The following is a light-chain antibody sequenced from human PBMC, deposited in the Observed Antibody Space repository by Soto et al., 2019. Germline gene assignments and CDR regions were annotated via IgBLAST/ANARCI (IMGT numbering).Light chain of an antibody. CDR2: GAS. V-gene: IGKV3-20*01. CDR1: QSVSYSY. J-gene: IGKJ5*01. Sequence: EIVLTQSPLSLPVTPGESATLSRRVSQSVSYSYLAWYQQKPGQAPRLLMSGASSRATGTPDRFSGSGSGTDFILTISRLEPEDFAVYYCQQYGTSPPTFGQGTRLEIK. CDR3: QQYGTSPPT.